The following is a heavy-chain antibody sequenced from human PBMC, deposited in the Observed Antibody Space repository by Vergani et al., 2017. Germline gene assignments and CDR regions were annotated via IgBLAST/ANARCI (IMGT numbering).Heavy chain of an antibody. CDR2: ISSSGSTI. CDR3: AKDTNVYSSGRAGY. J-gene: IGHJ4*02. Sequence: VQLLESGGGLAQPGGSLRLSCAASGFTFSDYYMSWIRQAPGKGLEWVSYISSSGSTIYYADSVKGRFIISRDNSKNTLHLQMNSLRADDTAVYYCAKDTNVYSSGRAGYWGQGTLVTVSS. CDR1: GFTFSDYY. V-gene: IGHV3-11*01. D-gene: IGHD6-19*01.